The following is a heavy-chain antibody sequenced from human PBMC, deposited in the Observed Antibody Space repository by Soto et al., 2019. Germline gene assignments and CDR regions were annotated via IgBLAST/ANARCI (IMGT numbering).Heavy chain of an antibody. CDR3: ARRVEYCISTSCYPSFDY. CDR2: IYYSGST. Sequence: PSETLSLTCTVSGGSISSGDYYWSWIRQPPGKGLEWIGYIYYSGSTYYSPSLKSRVTISVDTSKNQFSLKLSSVTAADTAVYYCARRVEYCISTSCYPSFDYWGQGTLVTVSS. J-gene: IGHJ4*02. V-gene: IGHV4-30-4*01. CDR1: GGSISSGDYY. D-gene: IGHD2-2*01.